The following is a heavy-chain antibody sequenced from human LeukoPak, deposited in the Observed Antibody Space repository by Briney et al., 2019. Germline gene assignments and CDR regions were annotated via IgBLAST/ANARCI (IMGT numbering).Heavy chain of an antibody. V-gene: IGHV3-21*01. CDR2: ISVRSNYI. J-gene: IGHJ4*02. D-gene: IGHD3-22*01. CDR1: GYTFSSFS. CDR3: VRLRRNYDSSGYYYYYDY. Sequence: GGSLRLSCVASGYTFSSFSINWVRQAPGKGLEWVSSISVRSNYIYYADSVRGRLSISRDDARNSLYLQMDSLRGDDTAVYYCVRLRRNYDSSGYYYYYDYWGQGTLVTVSS.